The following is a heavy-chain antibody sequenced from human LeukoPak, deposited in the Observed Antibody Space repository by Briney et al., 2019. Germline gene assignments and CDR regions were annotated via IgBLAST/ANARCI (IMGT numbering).Heavy chain of an antibody. CDR2: IIPIFGIA. V-gene: IGHV1-69*04. D-gene: IGHD2-21*02. CDR1: GGTFSSYA. Sequence: SVKVSCKASGGTFSSYAISWVRQAPGQGLEWMGRIIPIFGIANYAQKFQGRVTITADKSTSTAYMELSSLRSEDTAVYYCATDDWRGYCGGDCYPDYWGQGTLVTVSS. J-gene: IGHJ4*02. CDR3: ATDDWRGYCGGDCYPDY.